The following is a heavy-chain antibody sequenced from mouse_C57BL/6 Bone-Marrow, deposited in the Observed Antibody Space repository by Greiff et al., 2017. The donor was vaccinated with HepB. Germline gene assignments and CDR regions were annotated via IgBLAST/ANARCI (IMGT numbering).Heavy chain of an antibody. J-gene: IGHJ2*01. CDR2: IHPNSGST. D-gene: IGHD1-1*01. V-gene: IGHV1-64*01. Sequence: QVQLQQPGAELVKPGASVKLSCKASGYTFTSYWMHWVKQRPGQGLEWIGMIHPNSGSTNYNEKFKSKATLTVDKSSSTAYMQLSSLTSEDSAVYYCARPPYGGSILDYWGQGTTLTVSS. CDR3: ARPPYGGSILDY. CDR1: GYTFTSYW.